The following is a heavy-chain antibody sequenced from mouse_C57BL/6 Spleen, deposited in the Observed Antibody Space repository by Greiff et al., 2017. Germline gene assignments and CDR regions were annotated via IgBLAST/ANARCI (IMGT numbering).Heavy chain of an antibody. Sequence: QVQLQQPGAELVKPGASVKLSCKASGYTFTSYWMHWVKQRPGQGLEWIGRIHPNSGSTNYNEKFKSKATLTVDKSSSTAYMQLSSLTSEDSAVYYCATMVTTAPAYWGQGTLVTVSA. D-gene: IGHD2-2*01. CDR2: IHPNSGST. V-gene: IGHV1-64*01. J-gene: IGHJ3*01. CDR3: ATMVTTAPAY. CDR1: GYTFTSYW.